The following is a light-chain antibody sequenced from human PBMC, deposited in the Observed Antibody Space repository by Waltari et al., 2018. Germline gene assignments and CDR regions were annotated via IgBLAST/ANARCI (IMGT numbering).Light chain of an antibody. Sequence: QSVLTQPPSVSAAPGQRLTISCSGRSSHIGNNYVSWYRQFPGTAPKLLIYENTERPSGIPGRFSGSKSGTSATLDITGLQAGDEADYYCGTWDSSLSGAVFGGGTHLTVL. V-gene: IGLV1-51*02. CDR3: GTWDSSLSGAV. CDR2: ENT. J-gene: IGLJ7*01. CDR1: SSHIGNNY.